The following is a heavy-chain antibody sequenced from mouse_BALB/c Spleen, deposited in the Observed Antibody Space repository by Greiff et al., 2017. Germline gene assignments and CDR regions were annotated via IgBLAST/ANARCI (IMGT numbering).Heavy chain of an antibody. Sequence: QVQLQQSGPELVKPGASVKISCKASGYSFTSYYIHWVKQRPGQGLEWIGWIFPGSGNTKYNEKFKGKATLTADTSSSTAYMQLSSLTSEDSAVYFCARAYYRYDGYFDVWGAGTTVTVSS. D-gene: IGHD2-14*01. V-gene: IGHV1-66*01. CDR1: GYSFTSYY. CDR2: IFPGSGNT. CDR3: ARAYYRYDGYFDV. J-gene: IGHJ1*01.